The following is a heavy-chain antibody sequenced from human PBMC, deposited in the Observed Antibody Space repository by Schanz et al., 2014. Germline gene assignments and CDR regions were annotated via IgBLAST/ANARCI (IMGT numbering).Heavy chain of an antibody. J-gene: IGHJ5*02. CDR2: ISHDGSNK. V-gene: IGHV3-30*18. Sequence: QVHLVESGGGVVRPGGSLRLSCAASRFTFNAYDMYWIRQAPGKGLEWVALISHDGSNKNSADSVKGRFTISRDNSKKALYLQMNSLRGDDTAIYYGVKGGTNTLDPWGQGTLGTVSS. CDR3: VKGGTNTLDP. CDR1: RFTFNAYD.